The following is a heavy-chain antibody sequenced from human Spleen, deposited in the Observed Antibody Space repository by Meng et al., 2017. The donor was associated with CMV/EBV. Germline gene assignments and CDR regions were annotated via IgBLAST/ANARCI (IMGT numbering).Heavy chain of an antibody. CDR2: INPNSGGT. Sequence: ASVKVSCKASGYTITGYHIHWVRQAPGQGFEWLGWINPNSGGTQFAQRFQGRVTMIRDTSISTAYMELSRRRSDDTAVYYGARSMAITMIVVVIHQGTHDAFDIWGQGTMVTVSS. CDR3: ARSMAITMIVVVIHQGTHDAFDI. J-gene: IGHJ3*02. D-gene: IGHD3-22*01. V-gene: IGHV1-2*02. CDR1: GYTITGYH.